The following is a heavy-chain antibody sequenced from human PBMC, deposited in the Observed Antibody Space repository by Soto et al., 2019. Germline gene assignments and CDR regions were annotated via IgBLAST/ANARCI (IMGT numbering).Heavy chain of an antibody. J-gene: IGHJ5*02. Sequence: GESLKISCKGSGYSFTSYWIGWVRQMPGKGLEWMGIIYPGDSGTRYSPSFQGQVTISADKSISTAYLQWSSLKASDTAMYYCARLEAQYSSGWYSWFDPWGQGTLVTVSS. CDR2: IYPGDSGT. CDR3: ARLEAQYSSGWYSWFDP. CDR1: GYSFTSYW. V-gene: IGHV5-51*01. D-gene: IGHD6-19*01.